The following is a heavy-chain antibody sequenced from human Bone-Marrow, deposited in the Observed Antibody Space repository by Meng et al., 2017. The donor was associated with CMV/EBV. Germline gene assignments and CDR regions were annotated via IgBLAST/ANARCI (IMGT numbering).Heavy chain of an antibody. CDR2: ISSSSSYI. CDR1: GFTFSSYS. V-gene: IGHV3-21*01. CDR3: AKPQKSGSSPYYFDY. D-gene: IGHD1-26*01. J-gene: IGHJ4*02. Sequence: GESLKISCAASGFTFSSYSMNWVRQAPGKGLEWVSSISSSSSYIYYADSVKGRFTISRDNSKNTLYLQMNSLRAEDTAVYYCAKPQKSGSSPYYFDYWGQGTLVTVSS.